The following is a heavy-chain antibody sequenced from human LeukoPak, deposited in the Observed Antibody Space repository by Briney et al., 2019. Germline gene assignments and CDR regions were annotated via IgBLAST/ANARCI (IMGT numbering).Heavy chain of an antibody. CDR2: IYYSGST. CDR1: GGSIRSSNYY. J-gene: IGHJ4*02. V-gene: IGHV4-61*05. Sequence: PSETLSLTCTVSGGSIRSSNYYWGWIRQPPGKGLEWIGYIYYSGSTNYNPSLKSRVTISVDTSKNQFSLKLSSVTAADTAVYYCARLMPLEHYFDYWGQGTLVTVSS. CDR3: ARLMPLEHYFDY. D-gene: IGHD2-2*01.